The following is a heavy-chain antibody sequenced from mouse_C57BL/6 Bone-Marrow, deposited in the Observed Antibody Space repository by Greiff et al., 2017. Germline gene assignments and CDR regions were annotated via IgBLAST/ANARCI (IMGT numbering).Heavy chain of an antibody. J-gene: IGHJ4*01. CDR1: GFIFSSYG. V-gene: IGHV5-6*02. D-gene: IGHD3-1*01. CDR3: ARQELGYAMDY. CDR2: ISSGGSYT. Sequence: EVKLVESGGDLVKPGGSLKLSCAASGFIFSSYGMSWVRQTPDKRLEWVATISSGGSYTYYPDSVKGRFTISRDNAKNTLYLQMSSLKSEDTAMYYCARQELGYAMDYWGQGTSVTVSS.